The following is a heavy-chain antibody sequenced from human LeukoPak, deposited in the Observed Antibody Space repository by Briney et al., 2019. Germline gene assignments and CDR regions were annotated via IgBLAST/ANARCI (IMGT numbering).Heavy chain of an antibody. J-gene: IGHJ6*02. CDR1: GFTFSPYT. CDR3: ARSKLIAVADTSPESYFYGMDV. Sequence: GGSLRLSCADSGFTFSPYTMNWVRQAPRKGLEWDASISSSSSNIYYADSVRGRFTISRDNAKNSLYLQMNSLRAEDTAVYYCARSKLIAVADTSPESYFYGMDVWGQGTTVTVSS. CDR2: ISSSSSNI. D-gene: IGHD6-19*01. V-gene: IGHV3-21*01.